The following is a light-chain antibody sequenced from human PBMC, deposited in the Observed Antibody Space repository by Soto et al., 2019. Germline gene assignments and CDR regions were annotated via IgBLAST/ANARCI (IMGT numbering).Light chain of an antibody. CDR2: GAS. V-gene: IGKV3-15*01. Sequence: ESVWTQYTGTLSLSPGERATLSCRASHSVSNSYLAWYQQKPGQAPRLLIYGASIRATGIPARFSGSGSGTEFTLTISSLQSEDFAVYYCQQYNNWPITFGQGTRLEIK. J-gene: IGKJ5*01. CDR1: HSVSNSY. CDR3: QQYNNWPIT.